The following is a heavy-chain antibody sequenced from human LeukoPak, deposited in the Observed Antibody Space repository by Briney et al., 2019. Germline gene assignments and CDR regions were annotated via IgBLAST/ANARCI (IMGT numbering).Heavy chain of an antibody. V-gene: IGHV3-30-3*01. CDR2: ISYDGSNN. D-gene: IGHD3-10*01. Sequence: GGSLRLSCAASGFTFSSYAMHWVRQAPGKGLEWVAVISYDGSNNYYADSVKGRFTISRDNSKNTLYLQMNSLRAEDTAVYYCARDQDGSDYWGQGTLVTVSS. CDR3: ARDQDGSDY. J-gene: IGHJ4*02. CDR1: GFTFSSYA.